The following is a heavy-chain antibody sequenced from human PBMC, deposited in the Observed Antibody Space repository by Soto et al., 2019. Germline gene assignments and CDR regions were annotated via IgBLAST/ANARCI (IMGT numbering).Heavy chain of an antibody. V-gene: IGHV3-13*01. CDR2: IESDGDA. D-gene: IGHD3-16*01. CDR1: GFTFSSHD. CDR3: ARGGIEGVTWNWFDT. Sequence: EVQLVESGGGLVQPGGSLRLSCTASGFTFSSHDMHWVRQVTGKGLEWVSGIESDGDAKYLASVKGRFYISRENAKNSLHLQMISLRAEDTAVYYCARGGIEGVTWNWFDTWGQGTLVTVSS. J-gene: IGHJ5*02.